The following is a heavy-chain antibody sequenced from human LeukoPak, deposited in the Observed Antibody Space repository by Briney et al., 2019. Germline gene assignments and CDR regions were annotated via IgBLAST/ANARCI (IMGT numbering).Heavy chain of an antibody. CDR2: IYYSGST. D-gene: IGHD3-22*01. CDR3: ARGGSYYDSLDLNAFDI. J-gene: IGHJ3*02. V-gene: IGHV4-39*07. CDR1: GGSISSSSYY. Sequence: SETLSLTCTVSGGSISSSSYYWGWIRQPPGKGLEWIGSIYYSGSTNYNPSLKSRVTISVDKSKNQFSLKLSSVTAADTAVYYCARGGSYYDSLDLNAFDIWGQGTMVTVSS.